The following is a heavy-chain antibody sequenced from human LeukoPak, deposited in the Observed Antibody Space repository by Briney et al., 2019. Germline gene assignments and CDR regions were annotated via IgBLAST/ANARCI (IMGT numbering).Heavy chain of an antibody. J-gene: IGHJ4*02. CDR1: GFTFSSYW. V-gene: IGHV3-7*01. Sequence: GRSLRLSCAASGFTFSSYWMSWVRQAPGKGLEWVANIKQDVSEKYYVDSVKGRFTISRANAKNSLYLQMNSLRAEDTAVYYCARGTSGWYRYYLDYWGQGTLVTVSS. D-gene: IGHD6-19*01. CDR3: ARGTSGWYRYYLDY. CDR2: IKQDVSEK.